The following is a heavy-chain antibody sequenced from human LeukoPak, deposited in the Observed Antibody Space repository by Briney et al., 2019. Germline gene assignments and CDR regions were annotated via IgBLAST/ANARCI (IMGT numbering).Heavy chain of an antibody. CDR2: IWYDGSNK. J-gene: IGHJ4*02. CDR1: GFTFSSYA. CDR3: ARESSRDYGDFDY. V-gene: IGHV3-33*08. Sequence: PGGSLRLSCAASGFTFSSYAMSWVRQAPGKGLEWVAVIWYDGSNKYYADSVKGRFTISRDNSKNTLYLQMNSLRAEDTAVYYCARESSRDYGDFDYWGQGTLVTVSS. D-gene: IGHD4-17*01.